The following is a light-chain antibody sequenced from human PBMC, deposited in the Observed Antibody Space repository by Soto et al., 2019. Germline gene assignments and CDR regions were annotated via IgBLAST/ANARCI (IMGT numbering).Light chain of an antibody. J-gene: IGLJ2*01. CDR2: DVS. Sequence: QSALTQPASVSGSPGQSNTISCTGTSRDVGGYNYVSWYQQHPGKAPKLMIYDVSNRPSGVSNRFSGSKSGNTASLTISGLQAEDEADYYCSSYTSSSIVVFGGGTKLTVL. CDR3: SSYTSSSIVV. CDR1: SRDVGGYNY. V-gene: IGLV2-14*01.